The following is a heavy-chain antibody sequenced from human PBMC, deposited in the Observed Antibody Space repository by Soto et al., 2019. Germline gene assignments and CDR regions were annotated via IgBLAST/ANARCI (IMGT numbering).Heavy chain of an antibody. Sequence: EVQLVETGGGLIQPGGSLRLSCAASGFTVSSNYMSWVRQAPGKGLEWVSVIYSGGSTYYADSVKGRFTISRDNSKNTLYLQMNSLRAEDTAVYYCARDYYDSSGYYFNAFDIWGQGTMVTVSS. CDR1: GFTVSSNY. J-gene: IGHJ3*02. CDR3: ARDYYDSSGYYFNAFDI. CDR2: IYSGGST. D-gene: IGHD3-22*01. V-gene: IGHV3-53*02.